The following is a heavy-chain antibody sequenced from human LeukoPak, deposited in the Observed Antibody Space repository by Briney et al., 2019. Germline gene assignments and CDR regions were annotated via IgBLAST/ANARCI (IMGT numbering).Heavy chain of an antibody. Sequence: PGGSLRLSCAASGFTITRNYMSWVRQAPGKGLEWVSITYIDGTTYYADSVKGRFTISRDTSKNTLYVQMNTLRAEDTAVYYCAAPPLWFGELLSHPFDYWGQGTLVTVSS. CDR3: AAPPLWFGELLSHPFDY. V-gene: IGHV3-66*01. CDR1: GFTITRNY. D-gene: IGHD3-10*01. J-gene: IGHJ4*02. CDR2: TYIDGTT.